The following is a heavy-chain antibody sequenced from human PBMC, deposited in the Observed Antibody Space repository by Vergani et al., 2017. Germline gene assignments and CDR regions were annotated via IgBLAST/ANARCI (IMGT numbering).Heavy chain of an antibody. CDR1: GFTFSSYS. Sequence: EVQLVESGGGLVKPGGSLRLSCAASGFTFSSYSMNWVRQAPGKGLEWVSSISSSSSYIYYADSVKGRFTISRDNAKNSLYLQMNSLRAEDTAVYYCATDCGGDCPNWFDPWGQGTLVTVSS. CDR2: ISSSSSYI. V-gene: IGHV3-21*01. D-gene: IGHD2-21*01. J-gene: IGHJ5*02. CDR3: ATDCGGDCPNWFDP.